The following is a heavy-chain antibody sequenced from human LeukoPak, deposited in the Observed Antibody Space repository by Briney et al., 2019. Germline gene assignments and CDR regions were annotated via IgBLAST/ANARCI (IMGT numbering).Heavy chain of an antibody. Sequence: SETLSLTCTVSGYSISSGYYWGWIRQPPGKGLEWIGYIYYSGSTNYTPSLKSRVTISVDTSKNQFSLKLSSVTAADTAVYYCARQGYDILTGYTNDAFDIWGQGTMVTVSS. CDR3: ARQGYDILTGYTNDAFDI. J-gene: IGHJ3*02. V-gene: IGHV4-38-2*02. CDR1: GYSISSGYY. D-gene: IGHD3-9*01. CDR2: IYYSGST.